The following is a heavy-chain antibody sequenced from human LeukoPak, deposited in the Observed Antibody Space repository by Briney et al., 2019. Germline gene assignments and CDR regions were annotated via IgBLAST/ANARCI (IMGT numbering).Heavy chain of an antibody. D-gene: IGHD6-6*01. CDR1: GFTFSSYD. CDR3: ARDRRQLWGRTFDY. V-gene: IGHV3-48*03. Sequence: GGSLRLSCAASGFTFSSYDMNWVRQAPGKGLEWVSYISSSGSTIYYADSVKGRFTISRDNAKNSLYLQMNSLRAEDTAVYYCARDRRQLWGRTFDYWGQGTLVTVSS. CDR2: ISSSGSTI. J-gene: IGHJ4*02.